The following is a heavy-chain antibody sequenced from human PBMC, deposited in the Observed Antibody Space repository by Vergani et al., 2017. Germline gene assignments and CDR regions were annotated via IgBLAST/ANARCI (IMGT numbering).Heavy chain of an antibody. D-gene: IGHD2-2*02. Sequence: QVQLQESGPGLVKPSQTLSLTCTVSGGSISSGSYYWSWIRQPAGKGLEWIGRIYTSGSTNYNPSLKSRVTISVDTSKNQFSLKLSSVTAADTAVYYCARGRGYCSSTSCYTFYYYYMDVWGKGTTVTVSS. J-gene: IGHJ6*03. CDR2: IYTSGST. V-gene: IGHV4-61*02. CDR1: GGSISSGSYY. CDR3: ARGRGYCSSTSCYTFYYYYMDV.